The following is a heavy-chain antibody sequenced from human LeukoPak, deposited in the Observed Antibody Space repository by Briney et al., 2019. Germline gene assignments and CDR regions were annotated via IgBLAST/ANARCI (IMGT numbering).Heavy chain of an antibody. V-gene: IGHV4-59*01. CDR3: ASLGGSGSWNFGY. J-gene: IGHJ4*01. D-gene: IGHD3-10*01. Sequence: SETLSLTCAVSRGSISSYYWSWIRQSPGKGLEWIGYIYYDGSTNYNPSLKSRATISLDTSKNQFSLRLSSVTAADTAVYYCASLGGSGSWNFGYWGQSPGHRLL. CDR1: RGSISSYY. CDR2: IYYDGST.